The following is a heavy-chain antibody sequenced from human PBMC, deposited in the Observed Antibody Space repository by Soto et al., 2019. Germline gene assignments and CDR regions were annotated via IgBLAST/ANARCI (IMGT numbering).Heavy chain of an antibody. V-gene: IGHV1-69*06. J-gene: IGHJ4*02. CDR1: GGTFSSYA. D-gene: IGHD6-6*01. Sequence: GASVKVSCKASGGTFSSYAISWVRQAPGQGLEWMGGIIPIFGTANYAQKFQGRVTITADKSTSTAYMELSGLRSEDTAVYYCASAGGVAARPGYWGQGTLVTVSS. CDR2: IIPIFGTA. CDR3: ASAGGVAARPGY.